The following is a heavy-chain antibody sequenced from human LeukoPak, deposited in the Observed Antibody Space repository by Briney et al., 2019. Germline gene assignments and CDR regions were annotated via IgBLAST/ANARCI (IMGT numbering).Heavy chain of an antibody. V-gene: IGHV4-4*07. CDR2: VYDGGRT. CDR1: GDSIRTYF. D-gene: IGHD2-8*02. Sequence: SETLSLTCTVSGDSIRTYFWNWLRQSAGEGLEWIGHVYDGGRTNYNPSLKGRVTISVDTSRNLFSLRLSSVTAADTAVYYCARDFVETGVVGFDVWGQGTMVTVSS. CDR3: ARDFVETGVVGFDV. J-gene: IGHJ3*01.